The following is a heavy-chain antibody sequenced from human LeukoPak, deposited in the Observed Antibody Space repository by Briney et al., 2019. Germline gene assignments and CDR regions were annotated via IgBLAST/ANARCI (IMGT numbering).Heavy chain of an antibody. CDR1: GGSISSSSYY. CDR3: ARSFLGDWYFDL. Sequence: PSETLSLTCTVSGGSISSSSYYWGWIRQPPGKGLEWIGSLYYSGSTNHNPSLKSRVTISVDTSKDQFSLRLTSVTAADTAVYYCARSFLGDWYFDLWGRGTLVTVSS. D-gene: IGHD1-26*01. V-gene: IGHV4-39*07. CDR2: LYYSGST. J-gene: IGHJ2*01.